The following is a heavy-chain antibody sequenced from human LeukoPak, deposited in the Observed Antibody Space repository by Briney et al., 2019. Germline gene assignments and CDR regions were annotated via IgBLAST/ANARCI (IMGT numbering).Heavy chain of an antibody. CDR3: AKDGFGEFCDY. CDR1: GFTVSSNY. CDR2: IYSGGST. V-gene: IGHV3-53*05. D-gene: IGHD3-10*01. J-gene: IGHJ4*02. Sequence: PGGSLRLSCAASGFTVSSNYMSWVRQAPGKGLEWVSVIYSGGSTYYADSVKGRFTISRDNSKNTLYLQMNSLRAEDTAVYYCAKDGFGEFCDYWGQGTLVTVSS.